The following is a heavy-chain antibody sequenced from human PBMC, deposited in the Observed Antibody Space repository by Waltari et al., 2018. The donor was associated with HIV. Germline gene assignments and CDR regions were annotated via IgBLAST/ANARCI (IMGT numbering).Heavy chain of an antibody. CDR2: ISSSGSTI. CDR1: GFTFSSYD. V-gene: IGHV3-48*03. Sequence: EVQLVESGGGLVQPGGSLRVSCAASGFTFSSYDMNWVRQAPGKGLEWVSYISSSGSTIYYADSVKGRFTISRDNAKNSLYLQMNSLRAEDTAVYYCARDIVVWGAFDIWGQGTMVTVSS. J-gene: IGHJ3*02. D-gene: IGHD3-16*01. CDR3: ARDIVVWGAFDI.